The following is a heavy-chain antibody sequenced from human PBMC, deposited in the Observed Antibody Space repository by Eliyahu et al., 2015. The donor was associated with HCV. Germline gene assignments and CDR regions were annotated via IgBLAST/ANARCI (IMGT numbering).Heavy chain of an antibody. CDR2: TSYDGSTK. D-gene: IGHD2-15*01. CDR3: ARDSGSGYYYYYGMDV. CDR1: GFPFXAYA. V-gene: IGHV3-30*03. J-gene: IGHJ6*02. Sequence: QVQLVESGGGVVQPGXSLXLSCAASGFPFXAYAMHWVRQAPGKGLAXVAVTSYDGSTKYYADSVKXRFTISRDNSKNTLYLQMKSXRAEDTAVYYCARDSGSGYYYYYGMDVWGQGTTVTVSS.